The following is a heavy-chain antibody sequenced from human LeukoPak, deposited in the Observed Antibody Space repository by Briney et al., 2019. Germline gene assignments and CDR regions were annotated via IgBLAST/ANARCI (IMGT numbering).Heavy chain of an antibody. J-gene: IGHJ4*02. CDR2: IYYSGNT. Sequence: SETLSLTCTVSGGSISSYYWSWIRQSPGKGLEWIGFIYYSGNTNYNPSLKSRVTISVDTSKNQFSLKLSSVTAADTAVYYCARDLYNWNSWGQGTLVTVSS. D-gene: IGHD1-20*01. CDR1: GGSISSYY. CDR3: ARDLYNWNS. V-gene: IGHV4-59*01.